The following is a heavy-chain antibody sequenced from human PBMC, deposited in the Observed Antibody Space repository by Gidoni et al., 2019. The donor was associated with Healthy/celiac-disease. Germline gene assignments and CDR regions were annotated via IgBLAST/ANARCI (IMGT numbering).Heavy chain of an antibody. CDR1: GFTFSSYA. CDR3: AKDIKLVPEYFQH. J-gene: IGHJ1*01. D-gene: IGHD6-13*01. CDR2: ISGSGGST. V-gene: IGHV3-23*01. Sequence: EVQLLESGGGLIQPGGSLRLSCAASGFTFSSYAMSWVRQAPGKGLEWVSAISGSGGSTYYADSVKGRFTISRDNSKNTLYLQMNSLRAEDTAVYYCAKDIKLVPEYFQHWGQGTLVTVSS.